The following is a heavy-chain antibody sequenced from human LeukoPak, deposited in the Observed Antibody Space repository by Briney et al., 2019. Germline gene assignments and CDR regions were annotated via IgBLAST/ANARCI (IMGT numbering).Heavy chain of an antibody. CDR2: VNHTGGS. D-gene: IGHD3-10*01. Sequence: PSETLSLTCDIYGGSFGAHHWSWIRQPPGKGLEWLGGVNHTGGSNYNPSLKGRVTLSLDTSKNQFSLRLNSVTAADTAIYYCARVVSNELLWFGERWGQGTLVTVSS. CDR3: ARVVSNELLWFGER. J-gene: IGHJ4*02. V-gene: IGHV4-34*01. CDR1: GGSFGAHH.